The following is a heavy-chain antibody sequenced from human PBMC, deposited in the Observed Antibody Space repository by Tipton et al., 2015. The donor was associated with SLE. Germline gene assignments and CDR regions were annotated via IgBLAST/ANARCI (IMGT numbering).Heavy chain of an antibody. D-gene: IGHD3-3*01. V-gene: IGHV3-9*01. CDR1: GFTFDDYA. CDR2: ISWNSGSI. Sequence: SLRLSCAASGFTFDDYAMHWVRQAPGKGLEWVSGISWNSGSIGYADSVKGRFTISRDNAKNSLYLQMNSLRAEDTALYYCAKDMASYYDFWSGCGDAFDIWGQGTMVTVSS. CDR3: AKDMASYYDFWSGCGDAFDI. J-gene: IGHJ3*02.